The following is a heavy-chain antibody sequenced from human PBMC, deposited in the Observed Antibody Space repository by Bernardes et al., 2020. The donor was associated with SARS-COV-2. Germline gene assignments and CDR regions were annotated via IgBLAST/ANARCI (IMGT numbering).Heavy chain of an antibody. CDR1: GFTFSSYS. CDR3: ARDERSVTIFGVVLKGMDV. CDR2: ISSSSSTI. V-gene: IGHV3-48*02. Sequence: SLRLSCAASGFTFSSYSMNWVRQAPGKGLEWVSYISSSSSTIYYADSVKGRFTISRDNAKNSLYLQMNSLRDEDSAVYYCARDERSVTIFGVVLKGMDVWGQGTTVTVSS. D-gene: IGHD3-3*01. J-gene: IGHJ6*02.